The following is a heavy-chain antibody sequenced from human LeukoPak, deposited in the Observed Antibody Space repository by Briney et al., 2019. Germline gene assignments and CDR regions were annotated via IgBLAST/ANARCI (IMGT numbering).Heavy chain of an antibody. V-gene: IGHV4-59*01. J-gene: IGHJ4*02. D-gene: IGHD5-12*01. CDR1: NDSINNYY. CDR2: IYYTGNT. Sequence: SETLSLTCTVSNDSINNYYWSWIRQPPGKELEWIGYIYYTGNTNYNPSLKSRVTISLDTSENQFSLRLTSVTAADTAVYYCARKYNGYGGWIDYWAQGTLVTVSS. CDR3: ARKYNGYGGWIDY.